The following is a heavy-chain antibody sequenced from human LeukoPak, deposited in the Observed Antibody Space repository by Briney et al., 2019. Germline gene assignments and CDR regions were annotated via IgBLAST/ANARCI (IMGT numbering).Heavy chain of an antibody. Sequence: GGSLGLSCAASGFTFSSYSMNWVRQAPGKGLEWVSSISSSSSYIYYADSVKGRFTISRDNAKNSLYLQMNSLRAEDTAVYYCARQKSIVDNWFDPWGQGTLVTVSS. J-gene: IGHJ5*02. CDR1: GFTFSSYS. D-gene: IGHD2/OR15-2a*01. V-gene: IGHV3-21*01. CDR3: ARQKSIVDNWFDP. CDR2: ISSSSSYI.